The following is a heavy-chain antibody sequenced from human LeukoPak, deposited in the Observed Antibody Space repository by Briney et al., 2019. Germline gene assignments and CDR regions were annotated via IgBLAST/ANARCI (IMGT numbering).Heavy chain of an antibody. CDR3: ARSSAFRVDGYFDY. CDR1: GFTFTSYA. CDR2: INAGNGNT. V-gene: IGHV1-3*01. J-gene: IGHJ4*02. D-gene: IGHD2-2*01. Sequence: RGSLRLSCAASGFTFTSYAMHWVRQAPGQRLEWMGWINAGNGNTKYSQKFQGRVTITRDTSASTAYMELSSLRSEDTAVYYCARSSAFRVDGYFDYWGQGTLVTVSS.